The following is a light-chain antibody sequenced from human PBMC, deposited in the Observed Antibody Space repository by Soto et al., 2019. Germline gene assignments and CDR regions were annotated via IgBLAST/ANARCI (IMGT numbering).Light chain of an antibody. CDR2: GAS. CDR3: QQYGTSRMT. Sequence: EIGLTQSRGTLSLSPGERATHACRASQSVNSSYLAWYQQKPGRAPRLLIYGASSRATGIPDRFGGSGSGTDFTLTISRLEPEDFAVYYCQQYGTSRMTFGQGTKVEVK. CDR1: QSVNSSY. V-gene: IGKV3-20*01. J-gene: IGKJ1*01.